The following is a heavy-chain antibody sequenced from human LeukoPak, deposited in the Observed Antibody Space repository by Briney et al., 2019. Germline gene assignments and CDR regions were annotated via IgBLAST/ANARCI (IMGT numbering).Heavy chain of an antibody. D-gene: IGHD6-13*01. CDR2: INPNSGGT. V-gene: IGHV1-2*02. CDR3: ARGGEIAAALFDY. Sequence: ASVTVSCKASGYTFTGYYMHWVRQAPGQGLEWMGWINPNSGGTNYAQKFQGRVTMTRDTSISTAYVELSRLRSDDTAVYYCARGGEIAAALFDYWGQGTLVTVSS. CDR1: GYTFTGYY. J-gene: IGHJ4*02.